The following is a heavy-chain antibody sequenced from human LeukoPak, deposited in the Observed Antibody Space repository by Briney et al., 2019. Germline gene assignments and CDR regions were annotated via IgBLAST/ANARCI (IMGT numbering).Heavy chain of an antibody. CDR2: IWYDGSNK. D-gene: IGHD3-16*01. CDR3: ARDWGKGDY. J-gene: IGHJ4*02. CDR1: GFTFSSYG. Sequence: PGRSLRLSCAASGFTFSSYGMHWLRQAPGKGLEWVSLIWYDGSNKYYADSVKGRFTISRDNSKNTLYLQMNSLRAEDTAVYYCARDWGKGDYWGQGTLVTVSS. V-gene: IGHV3-33*01.